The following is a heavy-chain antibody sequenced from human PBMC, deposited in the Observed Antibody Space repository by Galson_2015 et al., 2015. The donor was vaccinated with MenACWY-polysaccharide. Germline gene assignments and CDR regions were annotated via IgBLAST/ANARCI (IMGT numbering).Heavy chain of an antibody. D-gene: IGHD3-22*01. V-gene: IGHV7-4-1*02. Sequence: SVKVSCKASGYTFGSYAMNWVRQAPGQGLEWMGWINTNTGNPTSAPGLTGRFVFSLDTSVSTAYLQISSLKAEDTAVYYCARESEYYDSFDGFDIWGQGTMVTVSS. J-gene: IGHJ3*02. CDR1: GYTFGSYA. CDR2: INTNTGNP. CDR3: ARESEYYDSFDGFDI.